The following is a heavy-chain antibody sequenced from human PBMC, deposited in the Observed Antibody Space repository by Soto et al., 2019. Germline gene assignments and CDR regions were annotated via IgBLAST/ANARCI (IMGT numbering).Heavy chain of an antibody. Sequence: ASVKVSCKASGYTFSRYGIMWVRQAPGQGLEWMGWISAYNGNTNSAEKLRGRLTMTTDASTTTAYMELRSLRSDDTAIYYCARDQGFRVVINSNWFGPWGQGTLVTVS. J-gene: IGHJ5*02. V-gene: IGHV1-18*01. CDR2: ISAYNGNT. CDR1: GYTFSRYG. D-gene: IGHD2-21*01. CDR3: ARDQGFRVVINSNWFGP.